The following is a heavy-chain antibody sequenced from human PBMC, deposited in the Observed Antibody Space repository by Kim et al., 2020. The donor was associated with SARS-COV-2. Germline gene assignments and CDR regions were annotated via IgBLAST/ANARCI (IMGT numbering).Heavy chain of an antibody. CDR2: ISSTSNTI. CDR3: TRPTRSSCSSGSCYSR. J-gene: IGHJ4*02. D-gene: IGHD2-15*01. CDR1: GFTFSTYA. V-gene: IGHV3-48*04. Sequence: GGSLRLSCTVSGFTFSTYAMNWVRQAPGKGLEWVSYISSTSNTISYADSVRGRFTISRDNAKNSLYLQMNSLSAEDTAVYYCTRPTRSSCSSGSCYSRWGQGTLVTVSS.